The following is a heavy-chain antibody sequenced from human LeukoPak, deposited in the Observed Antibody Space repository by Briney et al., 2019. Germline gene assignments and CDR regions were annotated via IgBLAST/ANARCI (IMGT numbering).Heavy chain of an antibody. Sequence: PGGSLRLSCAASGFTFNNYAMHWVRQAPGKGLEWVAVITYDGNNEYYADSVKGRFTISRDNSKNTLYLQMNSLRAEDTAVYYCARGGLYGDYAYFDYWGQGTLVTVSS. CDR3: ARGGLYGDYAYFDY. V-gene: IGHV3-30-3*01. D-gene: IGHD4-17*01. CDR2: ITYDGNNE. J-gene: IGHJ4*02. CDR1: GFTFNNYA.